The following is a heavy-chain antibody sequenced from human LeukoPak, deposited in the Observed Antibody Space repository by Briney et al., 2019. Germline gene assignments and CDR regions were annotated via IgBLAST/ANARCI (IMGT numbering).Heavy chain of an antibody. CDR2: IYHSGST. CDR1: GYSISSGYY. CDR3: ARGYCSSTSCYTRDTIDY. D-gene: IGHD2-2*02. Sequence: SETLSLTCTVSGYSISSGYYWGWIRQPPGKGLEWIGSIYHSGSTYYNPSLKSRVTISVDTSKNQFSLKLSSVTAADTAVYYCARGYCSSTSCYTRDTIDYWGQGTLVTVSS. V-gene: IGHV4-38-2*02. J-gene: IGHJ4*02.